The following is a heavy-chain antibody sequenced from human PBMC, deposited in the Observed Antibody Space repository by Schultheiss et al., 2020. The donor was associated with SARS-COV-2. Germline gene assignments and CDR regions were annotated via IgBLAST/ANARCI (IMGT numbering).Heavy chain of an antibody. J-gene: IGHJ4*02. CDR1: GGSISSGSYY. Sequence: SETLSLTCTVSGGSISSGSYYWSWIRQPPGKGLEWIGYIYYSGSTYYNPSLKSRVTISVDTSKNQFSLKLSSVTAADTAVYYCARADDYGGNSGLGYWGQGTLVTVSS. V-gene: IGHV4-61*01. CDR2: IYYSGST. CDR3: ARADDYGGNSGLGY. D-gene: IGHD4-23*01.